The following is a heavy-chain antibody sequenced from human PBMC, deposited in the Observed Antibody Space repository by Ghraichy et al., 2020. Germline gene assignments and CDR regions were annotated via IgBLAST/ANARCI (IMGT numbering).Heavy chain of an antibody. Sequence: SETLSLTCTVSGGSITNYYWGWIRQPAGKGLEWVGRIYSSGSTNYNPSLKTRVTMSVDTSKNQFSLKLTSVTAADMAVYYCARFSFRPGSTTNFEYWGQGTLVTVSS. CDR3: ARFSFRPGSTTNFEY. CDR1: GGSITNYY. D-gene: IGHD1-14*01. CDR2: IYSSGST. V-gene: IGHV4-4*07. J-gene: IGHJ4*02.